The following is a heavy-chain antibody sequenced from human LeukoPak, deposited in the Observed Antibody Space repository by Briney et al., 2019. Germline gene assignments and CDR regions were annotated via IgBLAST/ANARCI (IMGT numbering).Heavy chain of an antibody. J-gene: IGHJ1*01. CDR1: GFTFSSYG. CDR2: IWYDGSNK. Sequence: PGGSLRLSCAASGFTFSSYGMHWVRQAPGKGLEWVAVIWYDGSNKYYADSVKGRFTISRDNSKNTLYLQMNSLRAEDTAVYYCAREGLVIAAFQHWGQGTLVTVSS. V-gene: IGHV3-33*01. CDR3: AREGLVIAAFQH. D-gene: IGHD6-13*01.